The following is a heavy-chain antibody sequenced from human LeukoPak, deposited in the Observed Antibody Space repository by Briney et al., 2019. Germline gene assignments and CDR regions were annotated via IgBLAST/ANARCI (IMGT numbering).Heavy chain of an antibody. Sequence: GGSLRLSCAASGFTFSNAWMSWVRQPPGKGLEWVSSIKGGGGDPFYADSVRGRFTISRDNSKNTLYLQLNSLRAEDTAVYFCARGGHDFNPFYCWGQGALVTVSS. J-gene: IGHJ4*02. CDR3: ARGGHDFNPFYC. CDR1: GFTFSNAW. CDR2: IKGGGGDP. D-gene: IGHD2-21*02. V-gene: IGHV3-23*01.